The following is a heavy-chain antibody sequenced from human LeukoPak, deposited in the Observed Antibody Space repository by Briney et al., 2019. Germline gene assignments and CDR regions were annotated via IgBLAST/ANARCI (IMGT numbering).Heavy chain of an antibody. Sequence: WINPNSGGTNYAQKFQGRVTMTRDTSISTAYMELSRLRSDDTAVYYCASTGSGYAPFDYWGQGTLVTVSS. J-gene: IGHJ4*02. CDR2: INPNSGGT. CDR3: ASTGSGYAPFDY. D-gene: IGHD5-12*01. V-gene: IGHV1-2*02.